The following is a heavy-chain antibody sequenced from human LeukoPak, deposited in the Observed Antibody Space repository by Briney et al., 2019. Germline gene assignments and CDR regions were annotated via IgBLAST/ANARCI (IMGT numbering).Heavy chain of an antibody. CDR3: ARDRDYAFDY. V-gene: IGHV3-48*02. CDR1: GFPLSSYS. CDR2: IDSDTYGNTI. J-gene: IGHJ4*02. Sequence: GSLQLSCAASGFPLSSYSMKWVRQAPGKGLEWISYIDSDTYGNTIYYPHTVKGRFTISRDNAKNSLYLQMDSLRDGDTAVYYCARDRDYAFDYWGQGTLVTVSS. D-gene: IGHD4-17*01.